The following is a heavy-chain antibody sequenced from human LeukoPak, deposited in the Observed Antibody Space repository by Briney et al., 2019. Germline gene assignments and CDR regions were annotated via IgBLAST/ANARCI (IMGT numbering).Heavy chain of an antibody. Sequence: GASVKVSCKASGYTFTSYGISLVRQAPGQGLEWMGWISAYNGNTNYAQKLQGRVTMTTDTSTSTAYMELRSLRSDDTAVYYCARVWEYYYDSSGYPDYWGQGTLVTVSS. D-gene: IGHD3-22*01. CDR2: ISAYNGNT. J-gene: IGHJ4*02. CDR1: GYTFTSYG. CDR3: ARVWEYYYDSSGYPDY. V-gene: IGHV1-18*01.